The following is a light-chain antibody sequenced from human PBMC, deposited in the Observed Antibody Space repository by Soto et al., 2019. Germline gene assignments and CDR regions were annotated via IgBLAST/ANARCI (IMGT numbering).Light chain of an antibody. J-gene: IGLJ1*01. CDR3: CSSAGTSPLYV. CDR2: EVN. CDR1: SCAVGSYNL. Sequence: QSVLTQPASVSRSPGRSSSVSWTGTSCAVGSYNLVSLFQQHPDKAPKFIIFEVNRRPSAVSDRFSGSKSGNTASLTISGLQAEDEADYYCCSSAGTSPLYVFGTGTKVTVL. V-gene: IGLV2-23*02.